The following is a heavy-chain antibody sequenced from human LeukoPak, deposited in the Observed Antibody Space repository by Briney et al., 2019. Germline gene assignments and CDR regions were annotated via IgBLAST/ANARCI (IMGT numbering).Heavy chain of an antibody. CDR1: GFTFNIYA. V-gene: IGHV3-48*03. CDR3: ARVPDYYGSGTH. CDR2: ISSSGSTI. D-gene: IGHD3-10*01. Sequence: PGGSLRLSCATSGFTFNIYAMNWVRQAPGKGLEWVSYISSSGSTIYYADSVKGRFTISRDNAKNSLYLQMNSLRAEDTAVYYCARVPDYYGSGTHWGQGTLVTVSS. J-gene: IGHJ4*02.